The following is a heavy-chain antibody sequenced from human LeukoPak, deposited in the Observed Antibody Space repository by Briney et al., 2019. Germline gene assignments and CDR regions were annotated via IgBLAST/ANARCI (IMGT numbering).Heavy chain of an antibody. CDR2: ISVSGGST. CDR3: AKDLNYDFWSGYPDY. CDR1: GFTFSSYA. V-gene: IGHV3-23*01. J-gene: IGHJ4*02. Sequence: GGSLRLSCAASGFTFSSYAMSWVRQAPGKGLEWVSAISVSGGSTYYADSVKGRFTISRDNSKNTLYPQMNSLRAEDTAVYYCAKDLNYDFWSGYPDYWGQGTLVTVSS. D-gene: IGHD3-3*01.